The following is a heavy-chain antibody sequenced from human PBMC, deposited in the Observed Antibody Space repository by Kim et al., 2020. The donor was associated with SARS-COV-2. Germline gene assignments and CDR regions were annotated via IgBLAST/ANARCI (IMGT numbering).Heavy chain of an antibody. CDR3: ARGRRDRYWVWLDP. V-gene: IGHV4-34*01. D-gene: IGHD2-8*02. CDR2: INHSGST. J-gene: IGHJ5*02. CDR1: GGSFSGYY. Sequence: SETLSLTCAVYGGSFSGYYWSWIRQPPGKGLEWIGEINHSGSTNYNPSLKSRVTISVDTSKNQFSLKLSSVTAADTAVYYCARGRRDRYWVWLDPWGQGTLVTVSS.